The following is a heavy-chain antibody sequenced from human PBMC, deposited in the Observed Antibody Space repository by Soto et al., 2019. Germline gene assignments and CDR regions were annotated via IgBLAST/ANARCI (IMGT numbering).Heavy chain of an antibody. CDR1: GFTFSSYA. J-gene: IGHJ4*02. CDR2: ISGSGGST. CDR3: AKALEGLRYFDWLLPFDY. D-gene: IGHD3-9*01. V-gene: IGHV3-23*01. Sequence: GGSLRLSCAASGFTFSSYAMSWVRQAPGKGLEWVSAISGSGGSTYYADSVKGRFTISRDNSKNTLYLQMNSLRAEDTAVYYCAKALEGLRYFDWLLPFDYWGQGTLFTVSS.